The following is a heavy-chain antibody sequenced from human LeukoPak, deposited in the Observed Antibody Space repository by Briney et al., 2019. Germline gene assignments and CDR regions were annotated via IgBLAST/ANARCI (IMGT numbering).Heavy chain of an antibody. CDR2: ISAYNGNT. Sequence: GASVKVSCKASGYTFTSYGISWVRQAPGQGLEWMGWISAYNGNTNYAQKLQGRVTMTTDTSTSTAYMELRSLRSDDTAVYYCARDVLRFLEWFPSNWFGPWGQGTLVTVSS. CDR1: GYTFTSYG. V-gene: IGHV1-18*01. J-gene: IGHJ5*02. CDR3: ARDVLRFLEWFPSNWFGP. D-gene: IGHD3-3*01.